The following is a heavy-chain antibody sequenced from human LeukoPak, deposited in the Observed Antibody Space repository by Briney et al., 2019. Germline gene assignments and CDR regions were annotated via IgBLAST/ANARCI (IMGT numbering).Heavy chain of an antibody. D-gene: IGHD6-13*01. V-gene: IGHV3-30*03. Sequence: PGGSLRLSCAASGFTFSSYGMHWVRQAPGKGLEWVAVISYDGSNKYYADSVKGRFTISRDSSKNTPYLQMNSLGAEDTALYYCARGVVAAGSYYFDYWGQGTLVTVSS. CDR2: ISYDGSNK. J-gene: IGHJ4*02. CDR3: ARGVVAAGSYYFDY. CDR1: GFTFSSYG.